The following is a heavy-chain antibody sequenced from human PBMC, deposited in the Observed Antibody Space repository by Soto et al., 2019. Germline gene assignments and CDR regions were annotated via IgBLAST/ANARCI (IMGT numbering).Heavy chain of an antibody. CDR2: IYYSGST. J-gene: IGHJ4*02. CDR3: ASVDIVATTFDY. CDR1: GGSISSGGYY. V-gene: IGHV4-31*03. Sequence: QVQLQESGPGLVKPSQTLSLTCTVSGGSISSGGYYWSWIRQHPGKGLEWIGYIYYSGSTYYNPSHKGRVTISVDTSKNHFSLKLSSVTAADTAVYYCASVDIVATTFDYWGQGTLVTVSS. D-gene: IGHD5-12*01.